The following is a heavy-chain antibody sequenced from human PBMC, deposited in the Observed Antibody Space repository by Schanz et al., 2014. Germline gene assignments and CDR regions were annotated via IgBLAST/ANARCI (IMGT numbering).Heavy chain of an antibody. V-gene: IGHV1-46*03. CDR1: GYTFTSYY. CDR2: INPSSGTT. CDR3: ARRGFFDSSNIDS. Sequence: QVQLVQSGAEVKKPGASVKVSCKASGYTFTSYYIHWVRQAPGQGLEWMGKINPSSGTTRIAQNFQGRLTVTRDTSTSTVNMELSSLRSEDTAVYYCARRGFFDSSNIDSWGQGTLVTVSS. D-gene: IGHD3-22*01. J-gene: IGHJ4*02.